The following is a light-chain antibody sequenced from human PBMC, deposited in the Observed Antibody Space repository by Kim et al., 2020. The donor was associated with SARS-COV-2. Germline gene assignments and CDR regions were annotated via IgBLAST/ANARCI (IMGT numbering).Light chain of an antibody. CDR2: GAS. CDR1: QSVSSGY. J-gene: IGKJ1*01. V-gene: IGKV3-20*01. Sequence: EIVLTQSPGTLSLSPGERATLSCRASQSVSSGYVAWYQQNPGQAPRLLFYGASSRATGVPVRFSGSGSGTDFTLTITRLEPEDFANYYWQQYGSSPTFGQGTKVDIK. CDR3: QQYGSSPT.